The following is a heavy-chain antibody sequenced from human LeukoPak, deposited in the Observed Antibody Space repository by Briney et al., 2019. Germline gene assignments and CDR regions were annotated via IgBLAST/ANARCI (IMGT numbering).Heavy chain of an antibody. D-gene: IGHD5-18*01. CDR2: INGDGSST. V-gene: IGHV3-74*01. CDR3: AGSLGYSYGSYH. CDR1: GFTFSSYW. J-gene: IGHJ1*01. Sequence: RGSLRLSCAASGFTFSSYWMHWVRQAPGKVLVWVSRINGDGSSTNYADSVKGRFTISRDNAKNTLYLQMNSLRAEDAAMYFCAGSLGYSYGSYHWGQGILVTVSS.